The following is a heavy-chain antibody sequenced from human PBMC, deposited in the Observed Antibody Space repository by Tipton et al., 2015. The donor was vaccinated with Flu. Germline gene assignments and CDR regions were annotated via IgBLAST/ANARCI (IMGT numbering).Heavy chain of an antibody. V-gene: IGHV3-74*01. CDR1: GFTFSSYW. J-gene: IGHJ4*02. CDR2: INSDGSST. CDR3: AKVIPELVAGLDS. Sequence: SLRLSCAASGFTFSSYWMHWVRQAPGKGLVWVSRINSDGSSTGYADSVKGRFTISRDNAKNTLYLQMNSLRAGDTAIYYCAKVIPELVAGLDSWGQGTLVTVSS. D-gene: IGHD6-19*01.